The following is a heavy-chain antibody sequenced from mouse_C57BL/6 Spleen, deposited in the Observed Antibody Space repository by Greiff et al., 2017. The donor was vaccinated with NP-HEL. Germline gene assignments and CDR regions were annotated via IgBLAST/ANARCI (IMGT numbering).Heavy chain of an antibody. V-gene: IGHV1-61*01. CDR1: GYTFTSYW. CDR3: AREVTTPWFAY. CDR2: IYPSDSET. J-gene: IGHJ3*01. Sequence: QVQLQQPGAELVKPGASVKLSCKASGYTFTSYWMDWVKQRPGQGLEWIGNIYPSDSETHYNQKFKDKATLTVDKSSSTAYLQLSSLTSEDSAVYYCAREVTTPWFAYWGQGTLVTVSA. D-gene: IGHD2-3*01.